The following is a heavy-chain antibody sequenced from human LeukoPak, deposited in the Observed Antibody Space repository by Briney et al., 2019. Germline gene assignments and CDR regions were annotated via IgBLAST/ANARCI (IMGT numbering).Heavy chain of an antibody. V-gene: IGHV3-11*04. CDR2: ISSSGSTI. D-gene: IGHD6-19*01. CDR1: GFTFSDYY. Sequence: GGSLRLSCAASGFTFSDYYMSWIRQAPGKGLEWVSYISSSGSTIYYADSVKGRFTISRDNAKSSLYLQMNSLRAEDTAVYYCARVSIAVAGTVDYWGQGTLVTVSS. CDR3: ARVSIAVAGTVDY. J-gene: IGHJ4*02.